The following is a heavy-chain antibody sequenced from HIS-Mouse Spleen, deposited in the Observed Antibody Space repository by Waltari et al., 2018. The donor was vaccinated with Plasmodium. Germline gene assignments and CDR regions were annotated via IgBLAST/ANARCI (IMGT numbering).Heavy chain of an antibody. J-gene: IGHJ2*01. D-gene: IGHD3-10*01. V-gene: IGHV4-34*01. CDR3: ARGRVLGTSSGYFDL. Sequence: QVQLQQWGAGLLKPSETLSLTCAVYGGSFNGSSWSWIRQPPGKGLEWIGEINHSGSTNYNPSLKSRVTISVDTSKNQFSLKLSSVTAADTAVYYCARGRVLGTSSGYFDLWGRGTLVTVSS. CDR2: INHSGST. CDR1: GGSFNGSS.